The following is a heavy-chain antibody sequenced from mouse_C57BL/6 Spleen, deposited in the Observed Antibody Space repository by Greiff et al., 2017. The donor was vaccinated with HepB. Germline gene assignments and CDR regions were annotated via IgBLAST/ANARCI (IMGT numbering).Heavy chain of an antibody. V-gene: IGHV1-15*01. CDR1: GYTFTDYE. CDR2: IDPETGGT. D-gene: IGHD1-1*02. CDR3: TRSAYAWYSRFAY. Sequence: QVQLKESGAELVRPGASVTLSCKASGYTFTDYEMHWVKQTPVHGLEWIGAIDPETGGTAYNQKFKGKAILTADKSSSTAYMELRSLTSEDSAVYYCTRSAYAWYSRFAYWGQGTLVTVSA. J-gene: IGHJ3*01.